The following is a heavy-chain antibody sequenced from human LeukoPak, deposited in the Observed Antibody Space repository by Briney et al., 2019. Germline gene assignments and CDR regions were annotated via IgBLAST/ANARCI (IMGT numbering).Heavy chain of an antibody. Sequence: SETLSLTCTVSGGSISSGNYYWSWIRQHPGKGLEWIGYIHYSGNSYYNPSLKSRVTISVDRSKNQFSLRLSSVTAADTAVYYCARVMITFGGVIVPLDYWGQGTLVTVSS. CDR1: GGSISSGNYY. D-gene: IGHD3-16*02. CDR2: IHYSGNS. CDR3: ARVMITFGGVIVPLDY. V-gene: IGHV4-31*03. J-gene: IGHJ4*02.